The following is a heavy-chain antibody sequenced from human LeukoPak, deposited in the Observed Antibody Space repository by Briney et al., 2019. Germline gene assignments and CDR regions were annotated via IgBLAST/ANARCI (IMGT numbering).Heavy chain of an antibody. CDR1: GFTFSSYA. CDR3: AKLVATIGGYYFDY. CDR2: ISGSGGST. D-gene: IGHD5-12*01. Sequence: GGSLRLSCAASGFTFSSYAMSWVRQAPGKGLEWVSSISGSGGSTYYADSVKGRFTISRDNSKYTLYLQMNSLRAEDTAVYYCAKLVATIGGYYFDYWGQGTLVTVSS. J-gene: IGHJ4*02. V-gene: IGHV3-23*01.